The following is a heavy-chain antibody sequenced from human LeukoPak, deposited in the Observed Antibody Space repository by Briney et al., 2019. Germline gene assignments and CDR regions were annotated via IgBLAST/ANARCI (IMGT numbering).Heavy chain of an antibody. J-gene: IGHJ6*02. CDR3: ARGANVPQIFWSGYIAENYYYYGMDV. CDR1: GYTFTSYG. D-gene: IGHD3-3*01. Sequence: GASVKASCKASGYTFTSYGISWVRQAPGQGLEWTGWISAYNGNTNYAQKLQGRVTMTTDTSTSTAYMELRSLRSDDTAVYYCARGANVPQIFWSGYIAENYYYYGMDVWGQGTTVTVSS. V-gene: IGHV1-18*01. CDR2: ISAYNGNT.